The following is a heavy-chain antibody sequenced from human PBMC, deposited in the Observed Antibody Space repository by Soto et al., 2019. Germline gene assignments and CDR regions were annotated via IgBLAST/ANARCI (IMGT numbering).Heavy chain of an antibody. D-gene: IGHD4-4*01. CDR2: ISDYNGNT. Sequence: QVHLVQSGPDVKKPGASVKVSCKASGYTFTSYGVSWVRQAPGQGLEWMGWISDYNGNTDYAQKIQGRVTMTTDTATSAAYMEPRSLISGVTAGYNCAIVGGSNREDFGYWGQGTVVTVSS. CDR3: AIVGGSNREDFGY. CDR1: GYTFTSYG. V-gene: IGHV1-18*01. J-gene: IGHJ4*02.